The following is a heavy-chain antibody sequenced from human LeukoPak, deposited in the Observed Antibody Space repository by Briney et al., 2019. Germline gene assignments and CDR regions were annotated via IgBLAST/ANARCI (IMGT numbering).Heavy chain of an antibody. J-gene: IGHJ4*02. V-gene: IGHV4-61*02. D-gene: IGHD3-22*01. CDR1: GGSISSGSYY. CDR2: IYTRGNS. Sequence: PSETLSLTCTVSGGSISSGSYYWSWIRQPAGKGLEWIGRIYTRGNSNYNPSLKSRVTMSVDTSKNQFSLKLSSVTAADTAVYYCAREAYYYDSSGQNTLGYWGQGTLVTVSS. CDR3: AREAYYYDSSGQNTLGY.